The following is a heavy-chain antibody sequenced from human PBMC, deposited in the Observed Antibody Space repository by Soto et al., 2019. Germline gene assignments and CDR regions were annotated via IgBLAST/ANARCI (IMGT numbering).Heavy chain of an antibody. D-gene: IGHD3-22*01. V-gene: IGHV4-59*01. J-gene: IGHJ4*02. Sequence: TSETLSLTCTVSGGSISSYYWSWIRQPPGKGLEWIGYIYYSGSTNYNPSLKSRVTISVDTSKNQFSLKLSSVTAADTAVYYCARHYYDSSNDYWGQGTLVTVSS. CDR1: GGSISSYY. CDR3: ARHYYDSSNDY. CDR2: IYYSGST.